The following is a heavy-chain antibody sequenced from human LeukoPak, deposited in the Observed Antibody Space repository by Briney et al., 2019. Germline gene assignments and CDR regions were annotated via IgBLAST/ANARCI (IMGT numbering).Heavy chain of an antibody. Sequence: GGSLRLSCSASGFTFTSYWMTWVRQGPGKGLEWVAHIKQDGSQKNYVDSVKGRFTISRDNAQNSLYLQMDGLTDEDTAVYYCARDKVNGAMTGPPFDYWGQGTLVTVSS. D-gene: IGHD4-17*01. J-gene: IGHJ4*01. V-gene: IGHV3-7*01. CDR1: GFTFTSYW. CDR3: ARDKVNGAMTGPPFDY. CDR2: IKQDGSQK.